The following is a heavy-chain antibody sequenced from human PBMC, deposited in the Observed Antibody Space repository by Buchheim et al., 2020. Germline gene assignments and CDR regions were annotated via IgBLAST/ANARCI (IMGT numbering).Heavy chain of an antibody. V-gene: IGHV3-23*01. D-gene: IGHD1-26*01. CDR3: AIHNVVGATWRFDY. J-gene: IGHJ4*02. CDR2: ISGSGAGT. CDR1: GLTFSKYV. Sequence: EVQVLESGGGLVQPGGSLRLSCAASGLTFSKYVMSWVRQAPGKGLEWVSAISGSGAGTYYADSVKGRFTISRDNSKNTRFLQMNSLRAEDTAVYYCAIHNVVGATWRFDYWGQGTL.